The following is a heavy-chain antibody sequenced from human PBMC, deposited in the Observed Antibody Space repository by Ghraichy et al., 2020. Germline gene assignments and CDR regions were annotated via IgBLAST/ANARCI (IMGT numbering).Heavy chain of an antibody. Sequence: GGSLRLSCAASGFTFSSYDMHWVRQATGKGLEWVSAIGTAGDTYYPGSVKGRFTISRENANNSLYLQMNSLRAGDTAVYYCARDGTGIAAAGTPRKRTLRGDWYFDLWGRGTLVTVSS. D-gene: IGHD6-13*01. CDR1: GFTFSSYD. CDR2: IGTAGDT. J-gene: IGHJ2*01. CDR3: ARDGTGIAAAGTPRKRTLRGDWYFDL. V-gene: IGHV3-13*01.